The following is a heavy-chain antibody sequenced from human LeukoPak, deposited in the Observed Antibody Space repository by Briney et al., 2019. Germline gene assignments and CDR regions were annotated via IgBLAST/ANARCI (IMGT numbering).Heavy chain of an antibody. CDR3: ATSGSSLNYFDY. D-gene: IGHD6-13*01. CDR1: GFTVSSNY. CDR2: IYSGGST. V-gene: IGHV3-53*01. Sequence: GGSLRLSCAASGFTVSSNYMSWVRQAPGKGLEWVSVIYSGGSTYYADSVKGRFTISRDNSKNTLYLQMNSLRAEDTAVYYCATSGSSLNYFDYWGQGTLVTVSS. J-gene: IGHJ4*02.